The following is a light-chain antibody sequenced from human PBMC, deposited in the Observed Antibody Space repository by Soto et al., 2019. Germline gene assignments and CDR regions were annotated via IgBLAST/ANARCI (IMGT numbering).Light chain of an antibody. V-gene: IGKV3-15*01. J-gene: IGKJ1*01. Sequence: EIVMTQSPATLSLSPWETVTLSCRARRSVGSNLAWYQQKPGEAPRLLIYGAATRATGIPARFSGSGSETEFTLTISSLQAEDSAVYFCQQYNNWPTWTFGQGTKVDIK. CDR1: RSVGSN. CDR3: QQYNNWPTWT. CDR2: GAA.